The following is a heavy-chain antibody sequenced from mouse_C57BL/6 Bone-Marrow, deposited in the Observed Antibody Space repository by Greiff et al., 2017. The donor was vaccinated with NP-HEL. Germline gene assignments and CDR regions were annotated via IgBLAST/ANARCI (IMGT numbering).Heavy chain of an antibody. J-gene: IGHJ4*01. Sequence: VQLVESGAELVKPGASVTMSCQASGSTFTPSPIEWLKQNHGKSLAWIGNFHPYNDDTKYNEKFKGKATLTVEKSSSTVYLELSRLTSDDSAVYYCEILSPMDDWGQGTSVTVAS. CDR1: GSTFTPSP. CDR2: FHPYNDDT. CDR3: EILSPMDD. V-gene: IGHV1-47*01.